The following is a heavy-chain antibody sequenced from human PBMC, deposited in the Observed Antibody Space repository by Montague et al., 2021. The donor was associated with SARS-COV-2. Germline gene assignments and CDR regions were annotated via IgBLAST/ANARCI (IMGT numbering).Heavy chain of an antibody. D-gene: IGHD3-3*01. Sequence: SLRLSCAASGFTFSGTYSMNWVRQAPGKGLEWVAFISSSSSTIYXADSVKGRFTVSRDNAKNSLYLQMNSLRGEDTAVYYCAGNTIHGYFDYWGQGTLVTVSS. CDR2: ISSSSSTI. CDR3: AGNTIHGYFDY. J-gene: IGHJ4*02. V-gene: IGHV3-48*01. CDR1: GFTFSGTYS.